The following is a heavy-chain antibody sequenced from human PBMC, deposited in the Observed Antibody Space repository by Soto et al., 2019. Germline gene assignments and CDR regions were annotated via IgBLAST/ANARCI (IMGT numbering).Heavy chain of an antibody. V-gene: IGHV3-33*01. CDR3: ARDGVGTTTYFGYFDY. J-gene: IGHJ4*02. Sequence: GGSLRLSCAASAVTFTGFGMHWVRQAPGKGLEWVAVIRFDGSNTYYADSVKGRFTISRDNPKNMLYLQMNSLRAEDTAIYYCARDGVGTTTYFGYFDYWGLGTLATVSS. CDR2: IRFDGSNT. D-gene: IGHD1-26*01. CDR1: AVTFTGFG.